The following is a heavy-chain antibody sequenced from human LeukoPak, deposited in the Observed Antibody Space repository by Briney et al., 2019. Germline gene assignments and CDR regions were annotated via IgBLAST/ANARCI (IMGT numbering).Heavy chain of an antibody. CDR1: GGSFSGYY. D-gene: IGHD5-12*01. V-gene: IGHV4-34*01. CDR3: ARGLWLKVAFDI. J-gene: IGHJ3*02. CDR2: INHSGST. Sequence: SETLSLTCAVYGGSFSGYYWSWIRQPPGKGLEWIGEINHSGSTNYNPSLKSRVTISVDTSKNQFSLKLSSVTAADTAVYYCARGLWLKVAFDIWAQGTMVTVSS.